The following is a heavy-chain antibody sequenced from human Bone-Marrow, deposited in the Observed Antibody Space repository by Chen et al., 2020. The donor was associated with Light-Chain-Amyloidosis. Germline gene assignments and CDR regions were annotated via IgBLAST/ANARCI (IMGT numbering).Heavy chain of an antibody. Sequence: QVQLVQSGAEVKKPGASVKVSCKASGYSFTNYVIHWVRQAPGQRLEWMGRINTANGYTKYSQKFQGRVTINRDTSASTAYMEVSSLRFEDTAVYYCARTPDATHYYYGMDVWGQGTTVTVSS. D-gene: IGHD2-15*01. J-gene: IGHJ6*02. V-gene: IGHV1-3*04. CDR3: ARTPDATHYYYGMDV. CDR1: GYSFTNYV. CDR2: INTANGYT.